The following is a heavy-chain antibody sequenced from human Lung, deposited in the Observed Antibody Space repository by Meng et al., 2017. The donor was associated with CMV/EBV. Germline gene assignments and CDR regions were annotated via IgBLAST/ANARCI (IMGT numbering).Heavy chain of an antibody. J-gene: IGHJ4*02. CDR2: IYYSGST. Sequence: SXTXSLXCTVSGGSISSSSYYWGWIRQPPGKGLEWIGSIYYSGSTYCNPSLKSRVTISVDTSKNQFSLKLSSVTAADTAVYYCARSHSSGWPFDYWGQGTXVTVSS. V-gene: IGHV4-39*07. D-gene: IGHD6-19*01. CDR1: GGSISSSSYY. CDR3: ARSHSSGWPFDY.